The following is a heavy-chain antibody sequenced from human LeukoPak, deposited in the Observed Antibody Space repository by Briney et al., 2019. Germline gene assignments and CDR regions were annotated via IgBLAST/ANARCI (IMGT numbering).Heavy chain of an antibody. CDR1: GGPISSGPYF. CDR3: ARLRATLTVVVTLFDS. CDR2: MYYSGDT. D-gene: IGHD3-22*01. J-gene: IGHJ4*02. Sequence: PSETLSLTCAVSGGPISSGPYFWGWIRQPPGKGLEWIGSMYYSGDTHYKPTLQSRATISGDPSKNQFSLKLSSVTAADTAVYYCARLRATLTVVVTLFDSWGRGTLVTVSS. V-gene: IGHV4-39*01.